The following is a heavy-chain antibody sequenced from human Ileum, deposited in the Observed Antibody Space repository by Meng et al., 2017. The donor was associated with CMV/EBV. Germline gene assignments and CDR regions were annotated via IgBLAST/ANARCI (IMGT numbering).Heavy chain of an antibody. CDR3: ARAISGHYYVP. CDR2: INYRGTT. V-gene: IGHV4-30-4*08. D-gene: IGHD3-22*01. CDR1: GGAISSGDYY. J-gene: IGHJ1*01. Sequence: QVQLQGSGQGLVKPSQTLSLTCTVSGGAISSGDYYWSWIREPPGKGLEWIGYINYRGTTYYNPSLKSRLTISVDTSNNQFSLILSSVAAADTALYYCARAISGHYYVPWGQGTLVTVSS.